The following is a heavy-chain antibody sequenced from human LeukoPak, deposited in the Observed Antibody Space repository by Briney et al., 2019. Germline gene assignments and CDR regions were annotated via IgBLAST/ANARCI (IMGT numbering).Heavy chain of an antibody. J-gene: IGHJ4*02. CDR2: IYHSGST. V-gene: IGHV4-59*08. Sequence: PSETLSLTCTVSGGSISSYYWSWIRQPPGKGLEWIGSIYHSGSTYYNPSLKSRVTISVDRSKNQFSLKLSSVTAADTAVYYCARHPSAAAKLLFDYWGQGTLVTVSS. CDR1: GGSISSYY. CDR3: ARHPSAAAKLLFDY. D-gene: IGHD6-13*01.